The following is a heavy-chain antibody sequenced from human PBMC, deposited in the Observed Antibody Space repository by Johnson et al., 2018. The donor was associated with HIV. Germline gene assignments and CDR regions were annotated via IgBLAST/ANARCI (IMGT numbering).Heavy chain of an antibody. CDR2: ISYDGSNK. V-gene: IGHV3-30-3*01. CDR1: GFTFSTYV. J-gene: IGHJ3*02. CDR3: ARGYGVVIALLDAFDI. D-gene: IGHD2-21*01. Sequence: VQLVESGGGLVQPGGSLRLSCAASGFTFSTYVMYWVRQAPGKGLEWVAVISYDGSNKYYADSVKGRFTISRDNSKNTLYLQMNSLRAEDTAVYYCARGYGVVIALLDAFDIWGQGTMVTVSS.